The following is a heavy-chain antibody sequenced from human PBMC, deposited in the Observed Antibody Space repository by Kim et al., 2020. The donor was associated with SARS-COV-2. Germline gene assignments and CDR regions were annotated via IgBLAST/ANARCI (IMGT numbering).Heavy chain of an antibody. V-gene: IGHV4-34*01. J-gene: IGHJ6*03. Sequence: SETLSLTCAVYGGSFSGYYWSWIRQPPGKGLEWIGEINHSGSTNYNPSLKSRVTISVDTSKNQFSLKLSSVTAADTAVYYCARGASSIAARPNYYYMDVWGKGTTVTVSS. CDR3: ARGASSIAARPNYYYMDV. D-gene: IGHD6-6*01. CDR2: INHSGST. CDR1: GGSFSGYY.